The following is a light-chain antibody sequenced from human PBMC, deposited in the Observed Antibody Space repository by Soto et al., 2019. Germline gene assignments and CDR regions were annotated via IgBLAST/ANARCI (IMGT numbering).Light chain of an antibody. V-gene: IGKV1-5*01. J-gene: IGKJ1*01. CDR3: QLYNSYSLT. CDR1: QSISTW. Sequence: DIKMAQSPSAVPASVEDRVSSTCRASQSISTWLARYQQKPGKAPKLLIYDASSLQSGVPSRFSGSGSGTEFTLTISSLQPDDFATYYCQLYNSYSLTFGQGTKVDIK. CDR2: DAS.